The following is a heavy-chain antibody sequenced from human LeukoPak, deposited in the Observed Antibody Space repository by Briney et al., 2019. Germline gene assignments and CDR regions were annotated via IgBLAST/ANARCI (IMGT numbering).Heavy chain of an antibody. D-gene: IGHD3-10*01. V-gene: IGHV1-18*04. J-gene: IGHJ4*02. CDR1: GYTSTSYG. Sequence: ASVKVSCKASGYTSTSYGISWVRQAPGQGLEWMGWISAYNGNTNYAQKLQGRVTMTTDTSTSTAYMELRSLRSDDTAVYYCARDKEYYYGSGVGYFDYWGQGTPVTVSS. CDR3: ARDKEYYYGSGVGYFDY. CDR2: ISAYNGNT.